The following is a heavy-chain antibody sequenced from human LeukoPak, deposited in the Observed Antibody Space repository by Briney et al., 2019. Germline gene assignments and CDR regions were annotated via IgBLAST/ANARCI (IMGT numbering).Heavy chain of an antibody. J-gene: IGHJ3*02. Sequence: KSSETLSLTCAVSGGSISSGGYSWSWIRQPPGKGLEWIGYIYHSGSTYYNPSLKSRVTISVDRSKNQFSLKLSSVTAADTAVYYCARALGIVEAFGIWGQGTMVTVSS. V-gene: IGHV4-30-2*01. D-gene: IGHD7-27*01. CDR1: GGSISSGGYS. CDR2: IYHSGST. CDR3: ARALGIVEAFGI.